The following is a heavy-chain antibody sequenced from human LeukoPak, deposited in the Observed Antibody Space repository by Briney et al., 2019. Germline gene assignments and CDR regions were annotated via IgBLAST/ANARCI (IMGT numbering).Heavy chain of an antibody. CDR1: GGSISTYY. CDR3: ARGRKYTPGYRVTELGSGYSDY. V-gene: IGHV4-59*01. J-gene: IGHJ4*02. Sequence: PSETLSLTGTVSGGSISTYYWNWIRQPPGKGLEWIGYIYYSGTTNYNPSLKSRVSMSVDTSKNQLSLKLSSVTAADTAVYYCARGRKYTPGYRVTELGSGYSDYWGQGTLVTVSS. D-gene: IGHD3-9*01. CDR2: IYYSGTT.